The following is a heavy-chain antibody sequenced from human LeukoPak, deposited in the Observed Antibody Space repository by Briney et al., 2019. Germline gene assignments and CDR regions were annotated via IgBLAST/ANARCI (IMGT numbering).Heavy chain of an antibody. J-gene: IGHJ3*02. Sequence: ASVKVSCKASGYTFTSYDINWVRQATGQGLEWMGWMNPNSGNTGYAQKFQGRVTITRNTSISTAYMELSSLRSEDTAVYYCAVNPTTVTNDAFDIWGQGTMVTVSS. CDR1: GYTFTSYD. D-gene: IGHD4-17*01. V-gene: IGHV1-8*03. CDR3: AVNPTTVTNDAFDI. CDR2: MNPNSGNT.